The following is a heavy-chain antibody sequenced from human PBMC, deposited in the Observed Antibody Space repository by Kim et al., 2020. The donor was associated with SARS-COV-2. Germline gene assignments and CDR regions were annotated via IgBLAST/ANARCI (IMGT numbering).Heavy chain of an antibody. CDR3: AKGGGYCSGGSCYLDY. D-gene: IGHD2-15*01. Sequence: SVKGRFTISRDNSKNTLYLQMNSLRAEDTAVYYCAKGGGYCSGGSCYLDYWGQGTLVTVSS. J-gene: IGHJ4*02. V-gene: IGHV3-23*01.